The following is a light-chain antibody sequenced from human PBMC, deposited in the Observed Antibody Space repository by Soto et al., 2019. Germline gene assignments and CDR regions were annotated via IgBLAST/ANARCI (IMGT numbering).Light chain of an antibody. CDR3: CSYADSRAI. V-gene: IGLV2-23*02. CDR2: EVT. Sequence: QSALTQPASVSGSPGQSITISFTGTSSDVGNYNLVSWYQQHPGKAPKLMIYEVTKRPSGVSNRFSGSKSGNTASLTISGLQAEDEADYYCCSYADSRAIFIGGTKLTVL. J-gene: IGLJ2*01. CDR1: SSDVGNYNL.